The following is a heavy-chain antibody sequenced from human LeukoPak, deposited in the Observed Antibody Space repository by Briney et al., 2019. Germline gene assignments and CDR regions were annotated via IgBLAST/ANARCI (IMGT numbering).Heavy chain of an antibody. J-gene: IGHJ4*02. V-gene: IGHV3-66*01. D-gene: IGHD3-3*02. CDR3: ARAPSNAHFDY. CDR1: GFTARNNY. Sequence: GGSLRLSCAASGFTARNNYMSWVRQAPGKGLEWVSFIYSGGSTYYADSVKGRFTISRDNSNNTVYLQMNSLRAEDTAVYYCARAPSNAHFDYWGQGTLVTVSS. CDR2: IYSGGST.